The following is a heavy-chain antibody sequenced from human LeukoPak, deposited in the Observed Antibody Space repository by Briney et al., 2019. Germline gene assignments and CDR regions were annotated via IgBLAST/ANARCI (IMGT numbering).Heavy chain of an antibody. D-gene: IGHD3-3*01. CDR2: IRYDGSNK. V-gene: IGHV3-30*02. Sequence: GGSLRLSCAASGFSFSNYGMHWVRQPPGKGLEWVAFIRYDGSNKHHADSVKGRFSISRDNSKTTLYLQMNSLRPEDTAVYYCAKDFPSRDNFWSGYYTDFDYWGQGTLVTVSS. CDR3: AKDFPSRDNFWSGYYTDFDY. J-gene: IGHJ4*02. CDR1: GFSFSNYG.